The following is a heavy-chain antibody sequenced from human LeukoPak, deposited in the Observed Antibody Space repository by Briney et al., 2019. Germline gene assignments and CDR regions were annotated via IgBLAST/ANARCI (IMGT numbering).Heavy chain of an antibody. CDR1: GGSISSGSYY. V-gene: IGHV4-61*02. CDR2: IYTSGST. Sequence: SETLSLTCTVPGGSISSGSYYWSWIRQPAGKGLEWIGRIYTSGSTNYNPSLKSRVTISVDTSKNQFSLKLSSVTAADTAVYYCARDLSDTRNVDIVATIGNWFDPWGQGTLVTVSS. D-gene: IGHD5-12*01. CDR3: ARDLSDTRNVDIVATIGNWFDP. J-gene: IGHJ5*02.